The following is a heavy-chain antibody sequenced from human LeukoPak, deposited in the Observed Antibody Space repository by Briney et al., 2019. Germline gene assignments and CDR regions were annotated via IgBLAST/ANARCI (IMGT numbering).Heavy chain of an antibody. V-gene: IGHV3-33*01. Sequence: GRSLRLSCAASGFTFSSYGMHWVRQAPGKGLEWVAVIWYDGSNKYYADSVKGRFTMSRDNSKSTLYLQMNRLRAEDTAVYYCARDRGSAAAGTNRVVRLDYWGQGTLVTVSS. D-gene: IGHD6-13*01. CDR1: GFTFSSYG. CDR3: ARDRGSAAAGTNRVVRLDY. CDR2: IWYDGSNK. J-gene: IGHJ4*02.